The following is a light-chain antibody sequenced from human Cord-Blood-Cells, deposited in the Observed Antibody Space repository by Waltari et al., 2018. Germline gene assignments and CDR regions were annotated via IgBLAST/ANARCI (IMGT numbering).Light chain of an antibody. CDR2: GAS. CDR1: QSVSRN. J-gene: IGKJ1*01. Sequence: EIVMPHSPATLSVSPGERATLSCRASQSVSRNLAWYQQKPGQASRLLIYGASTRATGIPARFSGSGSGTEFTLTISSLQSEDFAVYYCQQYNNWWTFGQGTKVESK. CDR3: QQYNNWWT. V-gene: IGKV3-15*01.